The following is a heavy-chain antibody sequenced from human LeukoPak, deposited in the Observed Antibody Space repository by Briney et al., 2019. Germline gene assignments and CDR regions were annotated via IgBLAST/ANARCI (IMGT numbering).Heavy chain of an antibody. Sequence: GRSLRLSCAASGFTFSSYGMHWVRQAPGKGLEWVAVISYDGSNKYYADSVKGRFTISRDNSKNTLYLQMNSLRAEDTAVCYCANSGEPGYWGQGTLVTVSS. J-gene: IGHJ4*02. CDR2: ISYDGSNK. CDR1: GFTFSSYG. V-gene: IGHV3-30*18. CDR3: ANSGEPGY. D-gene: IGHD1-14*01.